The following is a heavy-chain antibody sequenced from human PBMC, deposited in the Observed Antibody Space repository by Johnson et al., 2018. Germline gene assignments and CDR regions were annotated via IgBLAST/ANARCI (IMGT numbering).Heavy chain of an antibody. D-gene: IGHD1-26*01. Sequence: VQLVESGGGVVRPGGSLRLSCAASGFTFDDYGMSWVRQAPGKGLEWVSGINWNGGSTGYADSVKGRFTISRDNAKNSLYLPMNSLRAEDTALEHCARGGGSYSAFDIWGQGTMVTVSS. CDR1: GFTFDDYG. CDR2: INWNGGST. V-gene: IGHV3-20*01. CDR3: ARGGGSYSAFDI. J-gene: IGHJ3*02.